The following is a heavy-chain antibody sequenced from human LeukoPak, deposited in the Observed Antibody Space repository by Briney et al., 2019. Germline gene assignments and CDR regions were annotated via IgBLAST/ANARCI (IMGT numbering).Heavy chain of an antibody. CDR3: ARDVSHYGSGSYYRWFDP. D-gene: IGHD3-10*01. Sequence: LRLSCAASGFTFDDYAMHWVRQPPGKGLEWIGYIYHSGSTYYNPSLKSRVTISVDRSKNQFSLKLSSVTAADTAVYYCARDVSHYGSGSYYRWFDPWGQGTLVTVSS. V-gene: IGHV4-30-2*01. J-gene: IGHJ5*02. CDR1: GFTFDDYA. CDR2: IYHSGST.